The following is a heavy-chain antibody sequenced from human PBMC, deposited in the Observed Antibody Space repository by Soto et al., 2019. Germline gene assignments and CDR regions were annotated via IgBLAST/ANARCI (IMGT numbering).Heavy chain of an antibody. CDR2: IIPISGTA. CDR1: GGTFSSYA. Sequence: QVQLVQSGAEVKKPGSSVKVSCKASGGTFSSYAISWVRQAPGQGLEWMGGIIPISGTANYAQKFQGRVTITAVESTSTSYMELSSLRSEDTAVYYCAGAPSIAAAGFLFDYWGQVTLVTVSS. D-gene: IGHD6-13*01. V-gene: IGHV1-69*01. J-gene: IGHJ4*02. CDR3: AGAPSIAAAGFLFDY.